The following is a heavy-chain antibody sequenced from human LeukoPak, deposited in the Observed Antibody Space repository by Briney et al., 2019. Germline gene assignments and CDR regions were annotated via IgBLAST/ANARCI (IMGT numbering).Heavy chain of an antibody. CDR1: EYTFTDYA. CDR3: ATRSASSYGGVFDF. D-gene: IGHD3-16*01. Sequence: RGASVKVSCKASEYTFTDYAINWVRQAPGQRLEWMGWINAGNGNTRYSQKFQGRVTLTRDTSANTAYMEVTSLRSEDTAVYYCATRSASSYGGVFDFWGQGSLVIVSS. J-gene: IGHJ4*02. V-gene: IGHV1-3*01. CDR2: INAGNGNT.